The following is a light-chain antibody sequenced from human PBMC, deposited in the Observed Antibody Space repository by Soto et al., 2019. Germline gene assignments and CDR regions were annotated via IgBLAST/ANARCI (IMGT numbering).Light chain of an antibody. Sequence: DIQMTQSPSSLSASVGDRVTITCRASQTISSYLNWYQQIPGKAPKLLIYAASSLLSGVPSRFSGSGSGTDFTLTISSLQPEDFATYYCQQYNTYSPWTFGQGTKVEIK. CDR2: AAS. CDR1: QTISSY. J-gene: IGKJ1*01. CDR3: QQYNTYSPWT. V-gene: IGKV1-39*01.